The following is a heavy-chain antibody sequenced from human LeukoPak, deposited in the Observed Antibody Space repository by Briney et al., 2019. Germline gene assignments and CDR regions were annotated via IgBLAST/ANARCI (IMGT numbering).Heavy chain of an antibody. CDR3: ARGQPLTYYDFWSGYYYYYGMDV. D-gene: IGHD3-3*01. V-gene: IGHV1-8*01. J-gene: IGHJ6*02. Sequence: ASVKVSCKASGYTFTSYDINWVRQATGQGLGWMGWMNPNSGNTGYAQKFQGRVTMTRNTSISTAYMELSSLRSEDTAVYYCARGQPLTYYDFWSGYYYYYGMDVWGQGTTVTVSS. CDR2: MNPNSGNT. CDR1: GYTFTSYD.